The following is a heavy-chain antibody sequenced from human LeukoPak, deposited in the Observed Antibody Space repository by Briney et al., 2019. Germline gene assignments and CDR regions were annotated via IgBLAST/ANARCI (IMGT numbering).Heavy chain of an antibody. CDR2: IYYSGST. D-gene: IGHD3-22*01. J-gene: IGHJ4*02. CDR1: GGSVSSGSYY. V-gene: IGHV4-61*01. Sequence: PSETLSLTGTVSGGSVSSGSYYWSWIRQPPGKGLEWIGYIYYSGSTNYNPSLKSRVTISVDTSKNQFSLKLSSVTAADTAVYYCARDPSPVYYYDSSGYYDYWGQGTLVTVSS. CDR3: ARDPSPVYYYDSSGYYDY.